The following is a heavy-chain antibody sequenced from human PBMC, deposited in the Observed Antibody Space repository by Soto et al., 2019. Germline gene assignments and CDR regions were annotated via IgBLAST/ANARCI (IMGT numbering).Heavy chain of an antibody. J-gene: IGHJ6*02. V-gene: IGHV3-23*01. D-gene: IGHD2-2*01. CDR3: APGGDCDSPSGGRSYYYGMDV. Sequence: PGGSLRLSCAASGFTFSSYAMSWVRQAPGKGLEWVSSISNGGDETYYANSVKGRFTISRDNSKKTLYLQVNTLRVEDTAVYYCAPGGDCDSPSGGRSYYYGMDVWGQGTTVTVSS. CDR2: ISNGGDET. CDR1: GFTFSSYA.